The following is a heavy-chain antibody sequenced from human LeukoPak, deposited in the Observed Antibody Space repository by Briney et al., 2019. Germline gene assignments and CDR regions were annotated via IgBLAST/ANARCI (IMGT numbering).Heavy chain of an antibody. V-gene: IGHV1-8*01. J-gene: IGHJ5*02. CDR1: XYTXTSYD. Sequence: VXCKVSXYTXTSYDIKWGRQAPGGGXEWRGGXXXKSGNTGYAQKFQGRVTMTRNTPISTAYMDLSSLRSRDTAVYYSAGAPMITMVRAARRGWFYPWGQGTLVTASS. CDR2: XXXKSGNT. CDR3: AGAPMITMVRAARRGWFYP. D-gene: IGHD3-10*01.